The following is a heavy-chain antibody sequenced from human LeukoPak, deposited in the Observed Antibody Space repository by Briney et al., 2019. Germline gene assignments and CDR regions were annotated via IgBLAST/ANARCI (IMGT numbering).Heavy chain of an antibody. J-gene: IGHJ4*02. D-gene: IGHD1-26*01. CDR3: AREHTSGTYYIDY. CDR1: GFTFSDYY. CDR2: ISNSGSTI. Sequence: GGSLRLSCAASGFTFSDYYMTWIRQAPGKGLEWVSYISNSGSTIYYADSVKGRFTISRDNGKNSLYLQMNSLRAEDTAVYYCAREHTSGTYYIDYWGQGNPGHRLL. V-gene: IGHV3-11*01.